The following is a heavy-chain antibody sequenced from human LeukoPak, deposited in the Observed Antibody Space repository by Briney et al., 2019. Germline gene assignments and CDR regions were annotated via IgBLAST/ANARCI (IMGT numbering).Heavy chain of an antibody. CDR2: IYYSGDT. CDR3: ARGSSGSWFDP. Sequence: PSETLSLTCTVSRGSISGYSWSWIRQSPGGGLEWIGYIYYSGDTAYNPSLRSRVTLSVDTSKNQFSLQLRSVTTADTAVYYCARGSSGSWFDPWGQGTLVTVSS. D-gene: IGHD6-19*01. CDR1: RGSISGYS. J-gene: IGHJ5*02. V-gene: IGHV4-59*01.